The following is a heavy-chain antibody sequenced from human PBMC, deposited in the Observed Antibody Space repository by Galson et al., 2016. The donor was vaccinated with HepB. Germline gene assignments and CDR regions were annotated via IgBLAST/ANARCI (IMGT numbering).Heavy chain of an antibody. CDR2: ISSTSNTI. V-gene: IGHV3-48*02. D-gene: IGHD2-21*01. J-gene: IGHJ3*02. Sequence: SLRLSCAGSGFPFRSCNMNWVRQAPGKGLQWLSYISSTSNTIYYADSVKGRFTISRDNAKNSLYLQMNNLREEDTAVYYCATSLIAGAIGHYAFDMWAQGTMVTVSS. CDR1: GFPFRSCN. CDR3: ATSLIAGAIGHYAFDM.